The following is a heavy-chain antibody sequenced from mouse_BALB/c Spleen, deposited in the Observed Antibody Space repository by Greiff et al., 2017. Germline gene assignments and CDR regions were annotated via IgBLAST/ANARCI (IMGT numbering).Heavy chain of an antibody. J-gene: IGHJ3*01. Sequence: EVKVVESGGDLVKPGGSLKLSCAASGFTFSSYGMSWVRQTPDKRLEWVATISSGGSYTYYPDSVKGRFTISRDNAKNTLYLQMSSLKSEDTAMYYCARHEYGNSWLAYWGQGTLVTVSA. CDR2: ISSGGSYT. V-gene: IGHV5-6*01. CDR3: ARHEYGNSWLAY. CDR1: GFTFSSYG. D-gene: IGHD2-10*02.